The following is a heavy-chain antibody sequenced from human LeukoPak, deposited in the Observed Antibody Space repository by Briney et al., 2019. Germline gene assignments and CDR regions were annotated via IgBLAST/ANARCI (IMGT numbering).Heavy chain of an antibody. Sequence: GGSLRLSCAASGFAASNAWMSWVRQAPGKGLEWVGRIKSKTDGGTTDYTAPLKGRFTISREDSKNTLYLQIDSLKTEDTGVYYCASGGHYFDPWGQGTLVTVSS. J-gene: IGHJ5*02. CDR2: IKSKTDGGTT. D-gene: IGHD1-26*01. CDR3: ASGGHYFDP. V-gene: IGHV3-15*01. CDR1: GFAASNAW.